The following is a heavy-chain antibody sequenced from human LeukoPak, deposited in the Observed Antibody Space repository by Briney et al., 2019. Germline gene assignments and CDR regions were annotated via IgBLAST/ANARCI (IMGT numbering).Heavy chain of an antibody. CDR3: AREGAYSYGYHYGMDV. CDR2: IYYSGST. V-gene: IGHV4-39*07. D-gene: IGHD5-18*01. J-gene: IGHJ6*02. CDR1: GGSISSSSYY. Sequence: PSQTLSLTCTVSGGSISSSSYYWGWIRQPPGKGLEWIGSIYYSGSTYYNPSLKSRVTISVDTSKNQFSLKLSSVTAADTAVYYCAREGAYSYGYHYGMDVWGQGTTVTVSS.